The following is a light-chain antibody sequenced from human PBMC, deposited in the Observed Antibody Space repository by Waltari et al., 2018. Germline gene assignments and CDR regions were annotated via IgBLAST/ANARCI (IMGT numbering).Light chain of an antibody. CDR2: AVT. CDR3: CSCAGVTPYVL. V-gene: IGLV2-23*02. CDR1: RSDVGTYDL. J-gene: IGLJ2*01. Sequence: QSALTQPASVSGSPGQSITISCAGSRSDVGTYDLVSWYQQHPGKPPKLIIYAVTKRPSGVPGMFSGSKSGTTASLTVAGLQAADEADYYCCSCAGVTPYVLFGGGTKVTVL.